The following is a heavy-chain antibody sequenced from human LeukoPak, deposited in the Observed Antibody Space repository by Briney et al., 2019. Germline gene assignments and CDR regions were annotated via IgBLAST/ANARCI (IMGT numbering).Heavy chain of an antibody. J-gene: IGHJ4*02. CDR3: ARESTREPSA. V-gene: IGHV4-59*01. CDR1: GGSISSYY. D-gene: IGHD1-1*01. CDR2: IYYSGST. Sequence: PSETLSLTCTVSGGSISSYYRSWIRQPPGKGLEWIGYIYYSGSTNYNPSLKSRVTISVDTSKNQFSLKLSSVTAADTAVYYCARESTREPSAWGQGTLVTVSS.